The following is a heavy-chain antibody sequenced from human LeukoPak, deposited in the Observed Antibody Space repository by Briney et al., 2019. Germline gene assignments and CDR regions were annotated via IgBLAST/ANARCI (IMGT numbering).Heavy chain of an antibody. CDR2: IYYSGST. CDR3: ARDGGRYFDY. CDR1: GGSISSGGYY. V-gene: IGHV4-31*03. D-gene: IGHD3-16*01. J-gene: IGHJ4*02. Sequence: PSQTLSLTCTVSGGSISSGGYYWRWIRQHPGRGLEWIGYIYYSGSTYYNPSLKSRVTISVDTSKNQFSLKLSSVTAADTAAYYCARDGGRYFDYWGQGTLVTVSS.